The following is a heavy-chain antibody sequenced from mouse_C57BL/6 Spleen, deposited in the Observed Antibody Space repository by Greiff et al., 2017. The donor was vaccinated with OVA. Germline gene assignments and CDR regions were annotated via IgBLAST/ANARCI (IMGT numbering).Heavy chain of an antibody. J-gene: IGHJ3*01. Sequence: VQLQQPGAELVRPGSSVNLSCKASGYTFTSYWMDWVKQRPGQGLEWIGNIYPSDSETHYNQKFKDKATLTVDKSSSTAYMQLSSLTSEDSAVYYCARRDYGSSYRFAYWGQGTLVTVSA. D-gene: IGHD1-1*01. CDR1: GYTFTSYW. CDR3: ARRDYGSSYRFAY. CDR2: IYPSDSET. V-gene: IGHV1-61*01.